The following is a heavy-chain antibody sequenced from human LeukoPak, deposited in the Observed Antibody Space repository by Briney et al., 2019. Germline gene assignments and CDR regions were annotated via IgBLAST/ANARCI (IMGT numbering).Heavy chain of an antibody. CDR3: AKDRRLAAFDY. CDR2: ISGSGGST. D-gene: IGHD6-25*01. J-gene: IGHJ4*02. V-gene: IGHV3-23*01. Sequence: GGTLRLSCAASGSTFSSYGMSWVRQAPGKGLEWVSAISGSGGSTYYAGSVKGRFTISRDNSKNTLYLQMNSLRAEDTAVYYCAKDRRLAAFDYGGQGTLVTVSS. CDR1: GSTFSSYG.